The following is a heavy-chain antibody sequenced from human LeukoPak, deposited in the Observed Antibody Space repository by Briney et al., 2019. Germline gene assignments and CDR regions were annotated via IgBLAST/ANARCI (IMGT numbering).Heavy chain of an antibody. Sequence: PGGSLRLSCAASGFSFSIYWMHWVRQAPGKGLVWVSRINSDGSSTSYADSVKGRFTISRDNSRNTLFLQMNSLRAEDTAVYYCARRAGAYSHPYDYWGQGTLVTVSS. CDR3: ARRAGAYSHPYDY. CDR2: INSDGSST. D-gene: IGHD4/OR15-4a*01. V-gene: IGHV3-74*01. CDR1: GFSFSIYW. J-gene: IGHJ4*02.